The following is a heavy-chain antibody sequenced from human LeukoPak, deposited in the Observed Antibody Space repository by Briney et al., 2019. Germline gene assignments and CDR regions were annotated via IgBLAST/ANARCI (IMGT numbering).Heavy chain of an antibody. CDR2: IYYSGST. V-gene: IGHV4-39*01. CDR3: ARHEGPAAMSYYFDY. Sequence: SETLSLTCTVSGGSISSSSYYWGWIRQPPGKGLEWIGTIYYSGSTYYNTYLKSRIILSVDTSKNQFSLKLSSVTAADTAVYYCARHEGPAAMSYYFDYWGQGTLVTVSS. J-gene: IGHJ4*02. D-gene: IGHD2-2*01. CDR1: GGSISSSSYY.